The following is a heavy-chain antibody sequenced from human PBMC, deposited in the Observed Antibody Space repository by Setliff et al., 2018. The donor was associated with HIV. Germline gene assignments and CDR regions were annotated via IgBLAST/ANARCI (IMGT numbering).Heavy chain of an antibody. V-gene: IGHV4-38-2*01. CDR1: GYSISSGYY. CDR2: IHHSGNT. CDR3: ARHDITLVRGLV. J-gene: IGHJ6*02. Sequence: PSETLSLTCPVSGYSISSGYYWGWIRQPPGRGLEWIGAIHHSGNTYYNPSLKSRVTISVDTSKNLFSLKVNSVTAADMAVYYCARHDITLVRGLVWGQGTTVTVSS. D-gene: IGHD3-10*01.